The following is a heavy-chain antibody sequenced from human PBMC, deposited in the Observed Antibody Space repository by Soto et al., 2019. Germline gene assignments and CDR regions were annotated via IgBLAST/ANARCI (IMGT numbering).Heavy chain of an antibody. D-gene: IGHD2-2*01. Sequence: PSETLSLTCAVSGGSINCNKYYTCWIHRPPGEQRVWVGGVFYPGTTYYCPSLQDRVTTSVDTSNNSFSLHLASVTAAAAAVYFCGRLLVLAPGANDWGQGTLVTVSS. CDR3: GRLLVLAPGAND. CDR2: VFYPGTT. V-gene: IGHV4-39*02. J-gene: IGHJ4*02. CDR1: GGSINCNKYY.